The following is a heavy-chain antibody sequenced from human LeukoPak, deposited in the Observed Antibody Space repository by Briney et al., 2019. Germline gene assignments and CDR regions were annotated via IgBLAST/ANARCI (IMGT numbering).Heavy chain of an antibody. CDR3: AKDAWAYCSSTSCYGGWFDP. CDR2: ISWNSGSI. D-gene: IGHD2-2*01. V-gene: IGHV3-9*01. Sequence: PGRSLRLSCAASGFTFDDYAMHWVRQAPGKGLEWVSGISWNSGSIGYADSVKGRFNISRDNAKNSLYLQMNSLRAEGTALYYCAKDAWAYCSSTSCYGGWFDPWGQGTLVTVSS. CDR1: GFTFDDYA. J-gene: IGHJ5*02.